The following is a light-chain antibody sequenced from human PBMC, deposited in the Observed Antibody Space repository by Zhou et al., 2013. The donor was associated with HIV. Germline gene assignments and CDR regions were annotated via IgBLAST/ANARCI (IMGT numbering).Light chain of an antibody. J-gene: IGKJ1*01. CDR3: QQRSTWLWT. V-gene: IGKV3-11*01. Sequence: EIVLTQSPATLSLSPGERATLSCRASQSLSSFLAWYQQKPGQAPRLLIYNASNRATGIPARFSGSGSGTDFTLTISSLEPEDFAVYYCQQRSTWLWTFGQGTKVESK. CDR2: NAS. CDR1: QSLSSF.